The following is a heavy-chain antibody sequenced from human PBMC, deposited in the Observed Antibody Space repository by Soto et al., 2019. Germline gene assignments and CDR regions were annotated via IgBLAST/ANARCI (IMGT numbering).Heavy chain of an antibody. Sequence: QVQLVQSGAEVKKPGASVKVSCKVSGYTLTELSMHWVRQAPGKGLEWMGGFYPEDGETIYAQKYQGRVTMTEDTSTDTAYMELSSMRSEDTAVYYCATDLDTIFGVVITPSGHNWFDPWGQGTMVTVSS. CDR1: GYTLTELS. D-gene: IGHD3-3*01. CDR3: ATDLDTIFGVVITPSGHNWFDP. CDR2: FYPEDGET. V-gene: IGHV1-24*01. J-gene: IGHJ5*02.